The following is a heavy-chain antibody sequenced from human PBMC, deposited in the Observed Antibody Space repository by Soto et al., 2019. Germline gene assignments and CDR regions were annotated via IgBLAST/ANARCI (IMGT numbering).Heavy chain of an antibody. CDR3: AKGTPVNGDYALDY. J-gene: IGHJ4*02. V-gene: IGHV3-30*18. CDR1: GFTFSSFA. CDR2: IAYDGNNK. Sequence: PXVSLRLSCAASGFTFSSFAMHWVRQAPGKGLEWVALIAYDGNNKYFADSVKGRFTISRDNSKDTVYLQMDSLRPEDTAVYYCAKGTPVNGDYALDYWGQGSLVTVSS. D-gene: IGHD4-17*01.